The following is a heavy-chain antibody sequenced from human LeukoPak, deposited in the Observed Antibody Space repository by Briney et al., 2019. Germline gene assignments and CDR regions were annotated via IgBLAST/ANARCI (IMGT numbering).Heavy chain of an antibody. CDR3: ARVLHPYSDMFPGPYYMDV. V-gene: IGHV3-7*01. Sequence: GGSLRLSCAASGFTFRNYWMSWVRQAPGKGLEWVANIKQDGSEENSVDSVKGRFTISRDNAKNSLYLQMISLRAEDTAVYYCARVLHPYSDMFPGPYYMDVWGKGTTVTVSS. CDR1: GFTFRNYW. J-gene: IGHJ6*03. CDR2: IKQDGSEE. D-gene: IGHD2-15*01.